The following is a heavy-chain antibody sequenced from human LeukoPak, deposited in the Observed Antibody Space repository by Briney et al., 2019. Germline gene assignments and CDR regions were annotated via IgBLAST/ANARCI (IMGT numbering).Heavy chain of an antibody. CDR2: NGNKAKSYTT. CDR3: ASDYGGYYYGMDV. V-gene: IGHV3-72*01. J-gene: IGHJ6*02. D-gene: IGHD3-10*01. CDR1: GFIFSDRY. Sequence: GGSLRLSCAASGFIFSDRYMDWVRQAPGKGLEWVGRNGNKAKSYTTEYAASVKGRFIMWRDDSKNSLYLQINSLKTDDTAVYYCASDYGGYYYGMDVWGQGTTVTVSS.